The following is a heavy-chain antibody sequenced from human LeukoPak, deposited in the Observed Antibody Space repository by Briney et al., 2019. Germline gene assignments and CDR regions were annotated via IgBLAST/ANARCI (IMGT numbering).Heavy chain of an antibody. CDR1: GYTFTSYY. V-gene: IGHV1-46*01. Sequence: ASVKVSCKASGYTFTSYYTHWVRQAPGQGLEWMGIINPSGGSTSYAQKFQGRVTMTRDTSTSTVYMELSSLRSEDTAVYYCATTTRAANWFDPWGQGTLVTVSS. D-gene: IGHD4-17*01. CDR3: ATTTRAANWFDP. CDR2: INPSGGST. J-gene: IGHJ5*02.